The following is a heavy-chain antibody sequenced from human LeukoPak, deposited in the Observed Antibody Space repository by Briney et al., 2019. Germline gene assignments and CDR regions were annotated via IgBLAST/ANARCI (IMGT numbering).Heavy chain of an antibody. D-gene: IGHD1-20*01. CDR2: IIPILGIA. J-gene: IGHJ5*02. CDR3: ARDLNLGPVDITGTTSPNWFDP. Sequence: ASVKVSCKASGGTFSSYAISWVRQAPGQGLEWMGRIIPILGIANYAQKFQGRVTITADKSTGTAYMELSSLRSEDTAVYYCARDLNLGPVDITGTTSPNWFDPWGQGTLVTVSS. CDR1: GGTFSSYA. V-gene: IGHV1-69*04.